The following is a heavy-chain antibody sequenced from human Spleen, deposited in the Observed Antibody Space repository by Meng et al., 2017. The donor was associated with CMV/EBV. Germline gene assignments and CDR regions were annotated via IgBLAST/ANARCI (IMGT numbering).Heavy chain of an antibody. J-gene: IGHJ6*02. Sequence: SETLSLTCTVSGGSISSNNYYWGWIRQPPGKGLEWIGSIYYSGSTYYNPSLKSRVTISVDTSKNQFSLKLSSVAAADTAVYYCARAVVRGYYYYGMDVWGQGTTVTVSS. CDR2: IYYSGST. CDR1: GGSISSNNYY. V-gene: IGHV4-39*07. D-gene: IGHD2-21*01. CDR3: ARAVVRGYYYYGMDV.